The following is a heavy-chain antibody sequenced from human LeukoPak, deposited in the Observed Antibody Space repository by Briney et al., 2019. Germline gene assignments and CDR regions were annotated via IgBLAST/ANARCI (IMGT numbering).Heavy chain of an antibody. V-gene: IGHV4-30-2*01. CDR2: IYHSGST. Sequence: PSETLFLTCAVSGGSISSGGYSWSWIRQPPGKGLEWIGYIYHSGSTYYNPSLKSRVTISVDRSKNQFSLKLSSVTAADTAVYYCARVVVVTAVWYFDLWGRGTLVTVSS. J-gene: IGHJ2*01. D-gene: IGHD3-22*01. CDR1: GGSISSGGYS. CDR3: ARVVVVTAVWYFDL.